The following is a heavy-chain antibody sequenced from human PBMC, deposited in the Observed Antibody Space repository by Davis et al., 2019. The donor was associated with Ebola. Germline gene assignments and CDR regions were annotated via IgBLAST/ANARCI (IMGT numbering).Heavy chain of an antibody. CDR3: ARARELWFALYYGMDV. J-gene: IGHJ6*04. V-gene: IGHV3-33*01. Sequence: GESLKISCAASGFTFSSYGMHWVRQTPGKGLERVAAIWHDGSNKYYADSVKGRFTISRDNSKNTLYLQMNSLRAEDTAVYYCARARELWFALYYGMDVWGKGTTVTVSS. D-gene: IGHD3-10*01. CDR1: GFTFSSYG. CDR2: IWHDGSNK.